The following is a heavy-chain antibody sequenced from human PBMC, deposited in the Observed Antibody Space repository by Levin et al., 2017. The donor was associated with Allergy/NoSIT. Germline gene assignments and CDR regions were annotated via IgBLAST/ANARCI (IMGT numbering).Heavy chain of an antibody. CDR1: GFTFNIYS. V-gene: IGHV3-21*04. D-gene: IGHD3-22*01. CDR2: INTGSDYI. Sequence: GGSLRLSCAASGFTFNIYSMNWVRQAPGKGLEWVSSINTGSDYIYYADSVKGRFTISRDNAKNSMYLQMNSLRTEDTAVYYCARLLQTYYDSSERPALNDWGQGTLVTVSS. CDR3: ARLLQTYYDSSERPALND. J-gene: IGHJ1*01.